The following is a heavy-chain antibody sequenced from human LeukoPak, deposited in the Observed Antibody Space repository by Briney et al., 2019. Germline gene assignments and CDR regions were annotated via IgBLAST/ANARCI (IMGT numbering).Heavy chain of an antibody. V-gene: IGHV3-23*01. J-gene: IGHJ4*02. D-gene: IGHD2-2*01. CDR2: ISADAAVT. Sequence: GGSLRLSCVASGFSLSVSVMSWVRQAPGKGLEWVSAISADAAVTYYAASVKGRFTISRDNSKNTVYLQMNSLRAEDTATYYCAKVGYCSNNCFRTHDYWGQGALVTVSS. CDR1: GFSLSVSV. CDR3: AKVGYCSNNCFRTHDY.